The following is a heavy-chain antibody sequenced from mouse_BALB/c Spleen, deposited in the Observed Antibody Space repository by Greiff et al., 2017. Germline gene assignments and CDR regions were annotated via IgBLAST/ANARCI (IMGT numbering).Heavy chain of an antibody. Sequence: EVHLVESGGDLVKPGGSLKLSCAASGFTFSSYGMSWVRQTPDKRLEWVATISSGGSYTYYPDSVKGRFTISRDNAKNTLYLQMSSLKSEDTAMYYCARHKHDYDWFAYWGQGTLVTVSA. J-gene: IGHJ3*01. CDR1: GFTFSSYG. CDR3: ARHKHDYDWFAY. D-gene: IGHD2-4*01. CDR2: ISSGGSYT. V-gene: IGHV5-6*01.